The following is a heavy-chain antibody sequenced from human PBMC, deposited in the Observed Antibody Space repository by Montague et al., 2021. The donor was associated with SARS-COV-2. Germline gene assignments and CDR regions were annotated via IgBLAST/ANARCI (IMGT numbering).Heavy chain of an antibody. CDR2: ISGSGGST. Sequence: SLRLSCAASGFTFSSYAISWVRQAPGKGLEWVSAISGSGGSTYYADSVKGWFTISRDNSKNTLYLQMNSLRAEDTAVYYCAKDSYCSGGSCYHYGMDVWGQGTTVTVSS. J-gene: IGHJ6*02. CDR3: AKDSYCSGGSCYHYGMDV. V-gene: IGHV3-23*01. D-gene: IGHD2-15*01. CDR1: GFTFSSYA.